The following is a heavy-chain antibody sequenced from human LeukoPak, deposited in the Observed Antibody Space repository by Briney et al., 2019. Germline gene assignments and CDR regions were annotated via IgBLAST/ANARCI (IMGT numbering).Heavy chain of an antibody. J-gene: IGHJ4*02. CDR1: GFSFSDYW. Sequence: PGGSLRLSCAASGFSFSDYWMSWVRQAPGKGLEWVANIKPDGSQIYYVASVKGRFTISRNNAKGSLYLQMNSLRAEDTAVYYCARDAIVTDFWGQGTLVTVSS. CDR3: ARDAIVTDF. D-gene: IGHD1-26*01. CDR2: IKPDGSQI. V-gene: IGHV3-7*01.